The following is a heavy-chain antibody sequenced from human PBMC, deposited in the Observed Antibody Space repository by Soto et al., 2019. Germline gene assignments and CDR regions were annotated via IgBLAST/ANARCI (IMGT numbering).Heavy chain of an antibody. V-gene: IGHV3-33*01. CDR1: GFTFSSYG. D-gene: IGHD5-12*01. CDR2: IWYDGSNK. J-gene: IGHJ2*01. Sequence: GGSLRLSCAASGFTFSSYGMHWVRQATGKGLEWVEVIWYDGSNKYYADSVRCRFTISRDNSKNTLYLQMNSLRAEDTAVYYCVRTRRDMATDWYFDLWGRGTLVTVSS. CDR3: VRTRRDMATDWYFDL.